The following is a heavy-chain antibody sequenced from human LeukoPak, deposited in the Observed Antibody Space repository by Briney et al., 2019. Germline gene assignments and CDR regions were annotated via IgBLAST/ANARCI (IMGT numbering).Heavy chain of an antibody. CDR1: GFTFSLNW. D-gene: IGHD3-22*01. CDR3: ARDFSDTSGCFDY. CDR2: IIQDGSDK. Sequence: GGSLRLSCEASGFTFSLNWMSWVRQAPGKGLEWVANIIQDGSDKYYVDSVKGRFTISRDNAKNSLYQQMNSLRVEDTAVYYCARDFSDTSGCFDYWGQGTLVTVSS. V-gene: IGHV3-7*01. J-gene: IGHJ4*02.